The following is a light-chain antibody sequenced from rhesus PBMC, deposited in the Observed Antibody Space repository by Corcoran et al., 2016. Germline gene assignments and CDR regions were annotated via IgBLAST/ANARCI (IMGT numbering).Light chain of an antibody. CDR2: GAS. V-gene: IGKV3-24*01. J-gene: IGKJ1*01. Sequence: EIVMTQSPATLSLSPGERATLSCRASQSVSSSLGWYQQKPGQAPRLLIYGASSRATGIPDRFSGGGYGTDFTLTISSLEPEDVAIYYCLQHSDWPRTFGQETKVEIK. CDR1: QSVSSS. CDR3: LQHSDWPRT.